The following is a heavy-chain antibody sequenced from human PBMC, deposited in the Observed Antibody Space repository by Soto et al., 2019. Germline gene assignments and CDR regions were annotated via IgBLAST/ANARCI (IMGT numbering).Heavy chain of an antibody. Sequence: QVQLVQSGAEVKKPGSSVKVSCKASGGTFSSYAISWVRQAPGQGLEWMGGIIPIFGTANYAQKFQGRVTITADQTTRTANMELSSLRSEDTAVYYCARGGRYCISTSCYGLNWFDPWGQGTLVTVSS. CDR1: GGTFSSYA. D-gene: IGHD2-2*01. CDR3: ARGGRYCISTSCYGLNWFDP. CDR2: IIPIFGTA. V-gene: IGHV1-69*12. J-gene: IGHJ5*02.